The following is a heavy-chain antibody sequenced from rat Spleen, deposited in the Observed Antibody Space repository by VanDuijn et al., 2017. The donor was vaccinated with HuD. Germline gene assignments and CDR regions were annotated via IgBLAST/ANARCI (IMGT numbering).Heavy chain of an antibody. D-gene: IGHD4-3*01. J-gene: IGHJ2*01. CDR2: FTNTGGNT. CDR1: GFIFNRYY. CDR3: VREEGGVPD. Sequence: EVQLVESGGGLVQPGGSLKLSCEASGFIFNRYYMVWVRQAPTKGLEWVASFTNTGGNTYYPDSVRGRFTISRDNDQNTLYLKMSKLGSEDTGIYYGVREEGGVPDWGQGVMVTVSS. V-gene: IGHV5-25*01.